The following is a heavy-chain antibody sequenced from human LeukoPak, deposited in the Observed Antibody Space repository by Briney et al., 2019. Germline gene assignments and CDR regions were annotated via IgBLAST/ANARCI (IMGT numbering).Heavy chain of an antibody. Sequence: GGSLGLSCAASGFTFSSYSMNWVRQAPGKGLEWVSSISSSSSYIYYADSVKGRFTISRDNAKNSLYLQMNSLRAEDTAVYYCARDSMYYYDSSGYYYEQRGLIDYWGQGTLVTVSS. V-gene: IGHV3-21*01. D-gene: IGHD3-22*01. J-gene: IGHJ4*02. CDR3: ARDSMYYYDSSGYYYEQRGLIDY. CDR1: GFTFSSYS. CDR2: ISSSSSYI.